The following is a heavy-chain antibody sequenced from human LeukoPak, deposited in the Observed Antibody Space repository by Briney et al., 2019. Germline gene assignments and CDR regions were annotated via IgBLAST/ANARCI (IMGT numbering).Heavy chain of an antibody. Sequence: QSGGSLRLSCAASGFTFSSYGMHWVRQAPGKGLEWVAFIRYDGSNKYYADSVKGRLTISRDNSKNTLYLQMNSLRAEDTAVYYCAIDMTVTKGYYYYMDVWGKGTTVTVSS. D-gene: IGHD4-17*01. CDR3: AIDMTVTKGYYYYMDV. CDR1: GFTFSSYG. J-gene: IGHJ6*03. V-gene: IGHV3-30*02. CDR2: IRYDGSNK.